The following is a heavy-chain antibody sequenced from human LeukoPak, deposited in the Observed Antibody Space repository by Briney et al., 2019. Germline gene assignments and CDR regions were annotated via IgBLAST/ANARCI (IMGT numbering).Heavy chain of an antibody. V-gene: IGHV3-33*01. CDR1: GFTFSNYG. J-gene: IGHJ3*02. CDR2: IWYDGSNK. Sequence: PGGSLRLSCAASGFTFSNYGMHWVRQAPGKGLEWVAVIWYDGSNKYYADSVEGRFTISRDNSKNTLYLQMNSLRAEDTAVYYCARSGYYSGWYSVGAFDIWGQGTMVTVSS. CDR3: ARSGYYSGWYSVGAFDI. D-gene: IGHD6-19*01.